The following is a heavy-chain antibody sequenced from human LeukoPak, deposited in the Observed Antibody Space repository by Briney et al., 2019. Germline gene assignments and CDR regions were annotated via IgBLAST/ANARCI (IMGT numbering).Heavy chain of an antibody. CDR3: AKAGAVVVVAAKFFDY. CDR2: ISGSGGST. J-gene: IGHJ4*02. D-gene: IGHD2-15*01. Sequence: GGSLRLSCAASGFTFSSYAMSWVRQAPGKGLEWVSAISGSGGSTYYADSVKGRFTISRDNSKNTLYLQMNSLRAEDTAVYYCAKAGAVVVVAAKFFDYWGQGTLVTVSS. CDR1: GFTFSSYA. V-gene: IGHV3-23*01.